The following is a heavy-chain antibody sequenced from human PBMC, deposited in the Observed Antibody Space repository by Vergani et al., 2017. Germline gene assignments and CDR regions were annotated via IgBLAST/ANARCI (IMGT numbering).Heavy chain of an antibody. CDR2: ISHDGNKK. V-gene: IGHV3-30*18. CDR3: AKDPRLKEDYYYYYMDV. J-gene: IGHJ6*03. Sequence: QVQILQSGGGVVQPGGSLRLSCTLSGFTLNTYGIHWVRQAPGQGLEWVAVISHDGNKKYYVDSVKGRFTISRDNSKNTLYLYMNSLRADDTAVYYCAKDPRLKEDYYYYYMDVWGKGTTVTVSS. CDR1: GFTLNTYG.